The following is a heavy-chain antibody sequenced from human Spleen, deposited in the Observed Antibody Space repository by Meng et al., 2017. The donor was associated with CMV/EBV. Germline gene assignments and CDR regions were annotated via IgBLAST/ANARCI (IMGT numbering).Heavy chain of an antibody. D-gene: IGHD6-13*01. Sequence: SETLSLTCTVSGGSIRNNYWSWIRQPPGKGLEWIGYIYYSGSTNYNPSLKSRVTISVDTSKNQFSLKLSSVTAADTAVYYCARGGSSWQRAEYYYYYGMDVWGQGTTVTVSS. CDR1: GGSIRNNY. CDR3: ARGGSSWQRAEYYYYYGMDV. CDR2: IYYSGST. J-gene: IGHJ6*02. V-gene: IGHV4-59*01.